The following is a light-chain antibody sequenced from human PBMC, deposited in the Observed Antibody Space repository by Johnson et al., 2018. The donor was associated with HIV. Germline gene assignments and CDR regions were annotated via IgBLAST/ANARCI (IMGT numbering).Light chain of an antibody. V-gene: IGLV1-51*02. CDR2: ENN. CDR3: GTWDSSLSAYV. J-gene: IGLJ1*01. Sequence: QSVLTQPPSVSAAAGQKVTISCSGSSSNIGNNYVFWYQQFPVTAPKLLIYENNKRPSGIPDRFSGSKSGTSATLGITGLQTGDEADYYCGTWDSSLSAYVFGTGTKVTVL. CDR1: SSNIGNNY.